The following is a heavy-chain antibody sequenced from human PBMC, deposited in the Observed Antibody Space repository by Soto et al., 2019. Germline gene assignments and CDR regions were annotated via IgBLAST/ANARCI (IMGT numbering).Heavy chain of an antibody. D-gene: IGHD1-26*01. CDR1: GYTFTSYG. Sequence: VKFSCKASGYTFTSYGISWVRQAPGQGLQWMGRISAYNGNTNYAQKLQGRVTMTTDTSTSTAYMELRSLRSDDTAVYYCARVVGALGHWFDPCGQGTLVTVSS. J-gene: IGHJ5*02. CDR3: ARVVGALGHWFDP. CDR2: ISAYNGNT. V-gene: IGHV1-18*01.